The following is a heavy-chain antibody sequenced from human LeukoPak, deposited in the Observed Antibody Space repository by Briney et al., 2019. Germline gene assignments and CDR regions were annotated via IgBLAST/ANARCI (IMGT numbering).Heavy chain of an antibody. J-gene: IGHJ4*02. Sequence: GGSLRLSCAASGFTFSSYSMNWVRQAPGKGLEWVSSISSSSSYIYYADSVKGRFTISRDDAKNSLYLQMNSLRAEDTAVYHCARDLPVTIDYWGQGTLVTVSS. CDR1: GFTFSSYS. CDR2: ISSSSSYI. D-gene: IGHD4-17*01. V-gene: IGHV3-21*01. CDR3: ARDLPVTIDY.